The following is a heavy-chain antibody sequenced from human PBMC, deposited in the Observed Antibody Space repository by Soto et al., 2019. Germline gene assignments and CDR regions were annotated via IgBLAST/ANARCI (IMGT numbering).Heavy chain of an antibody. Sequence: GGSLILSCVASGFTFNTYAMNWVRQTPGKGLEWLSYISGSSNNIYHVDSVKGRFTISRDNAENSLYLQMNSLTVEDTALYYCARSGMYSKVDYWGLGTLVTVSS. CDR2: ISGSSNNI. V-gene: IGHV3-48*01. CDR1: GFTFNTYA. CDR3: ARSGMYSKVDY. J-gene: IGHJ4*02. D-gene: IGHD2-8*01.